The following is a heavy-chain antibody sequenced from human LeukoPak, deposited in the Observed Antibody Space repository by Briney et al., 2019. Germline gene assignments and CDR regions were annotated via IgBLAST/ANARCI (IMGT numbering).Heavy chain of an antibody. Sequence: SETLSFTCTVSGGSISSYYWSWIRQPAGKGLEWIGRVYTSGSTNYNPSLKSRLTMSVDTSKNQFSLKLSSVTAADTAVYYCARGATAASYWYFDLWGRGTLVTVSS. CDR2: VYTSGST. CDR1: GGSISSYY. J-gene: IGHJ2*01. V-gene: IGHV4-4*07. CDR3: ARGATAASYWYFDL. D-gene: IGHD1-1*01.